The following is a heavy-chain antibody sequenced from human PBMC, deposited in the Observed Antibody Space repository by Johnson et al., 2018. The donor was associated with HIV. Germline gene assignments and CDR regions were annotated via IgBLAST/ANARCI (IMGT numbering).Heavy chain of an antibody. J-gene: IGHJ3*02. CDR3: AKDRYGGSYPDAFDI. Sequence: QLVESGGGVVQPGRSLRLSCAASGFTFSSYPLHWVRQAPGKGREWVAVLSSDGCNKYYVESVKGRFTISRDNSKNTLFLQMNSLRPEDTSVYYCAKDRYGGSYPDAFDIWGQGTMVTVSS. V-gene: IGHV3-30*04. CDR2: LSSDGCNK. CDR1: GFTFSSYP. D-gene: IGHD1-26*01.